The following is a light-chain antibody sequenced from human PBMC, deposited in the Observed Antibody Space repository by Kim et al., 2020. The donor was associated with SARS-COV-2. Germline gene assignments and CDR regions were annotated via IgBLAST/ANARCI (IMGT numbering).Light chain of an antibody. J-gene: IGLJ3*02. V-gene: IGLV3-27*01. CDR1: ILAKKY. CDR2: KDS. CDR3: YSAADNIWV. Sequence: LTPAQTDSITYSGNILAKKYFRWYQQKPGQAPVLVIYKDSERPSGIPERFSGSSSGTTVTLTISGAKVEDEADYYCYSAADNIWVFGGGTQLTVL.